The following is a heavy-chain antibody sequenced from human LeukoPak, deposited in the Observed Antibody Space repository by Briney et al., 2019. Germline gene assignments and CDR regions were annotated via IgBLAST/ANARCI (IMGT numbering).Heavy chain of an antibody. D-gene: IGHD1-14*01. CDR2: LYSGGSI. CDR3: ASNIRTYYFDY. Sequence: PGGSLRLSCAASGLTVSNNYMSWVRQAPGKGLEWVSVLYSGGSIYYADSVKGRFTISRDSSKNTLYLQMNSLRAEDTAVYYCASNIRTYYFDYWGQGTLVTVSS. CDR1: GLTVSNNY. J-gene: IGHJ4*02. V-gene: IGHV3-53*01.